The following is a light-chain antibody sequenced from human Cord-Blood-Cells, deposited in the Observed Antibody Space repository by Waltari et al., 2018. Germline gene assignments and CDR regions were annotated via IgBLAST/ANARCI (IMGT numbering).Light chain of an antibody. CDR1: SGHSSYA. CDR3: QTWGTGIGV. J-gene: IGLJ3*02. CDR2: PHRDGSH. V-gene: IGLV4-69*01. Sequence: QLVLTQSPSASASLGASVKLTCTLSSGHSSYAIAWHQQQPEKGPRYLMKPHRDGSHSKGDGIPDRFSGSSSGAERYLTISSLQSEDEADYYCQTWGTGIGVFGGGTKLTVL.